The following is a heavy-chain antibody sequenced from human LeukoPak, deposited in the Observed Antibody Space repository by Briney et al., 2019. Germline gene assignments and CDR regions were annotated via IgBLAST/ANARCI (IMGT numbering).Heavy chain of an antibody. D-gene: IGHD5-18*01. J-gene: IGHJ5*02. Sequence: ASVKVSCKASGYTFTSYYMHWVRQAPGQGLEWMGIINPSGGSTSYAQKFQGRVTMTRDTSISTAYMELSRLRSDDTAVYYCAREGLRGYSYPWGQGTLVTVSS. CDR2: INPSGGST. CDR1: GYTFTSYY. V-gene: IGHV1-46*01. CDR3: AREGLRGYSYP.